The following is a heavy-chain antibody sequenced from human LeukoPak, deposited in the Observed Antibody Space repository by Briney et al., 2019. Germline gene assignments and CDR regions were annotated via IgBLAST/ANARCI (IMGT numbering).Heavy chain of an antibody. CDR1: GGSFSGYY. Sequence: PSETLSLTCAVYGGSFSGYYWSWIRQPPGKGLEWIGEINHSGSTNYNPSIKSRVTISVDTSKNQFSLKLSSVTAADTAVYYCARGTMTTVTYYFDYWGQGTLVTVSS. J-gene: IGHJ4*02. V-gene: IGHV4-34*01. CDR3: ARGTMTTVTYYFDY. D-gene: IGHD4-17*01. CDR2: INHSGST.